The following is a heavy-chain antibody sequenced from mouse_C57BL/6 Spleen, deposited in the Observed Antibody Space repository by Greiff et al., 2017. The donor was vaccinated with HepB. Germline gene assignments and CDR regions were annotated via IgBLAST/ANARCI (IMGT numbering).Heavy chain of an antibody. V-gene: IGHV5-6*02. CDR3: ARRGYYGSSLDY. CDR1: GFTFSSYG. CDR2: ISSGGSYT. D-gene: IGHD1-1*01. J-gene: IGHJ2*01. Sequence: EVMLVESGGDLVKPGGSLKLSCAASGFTFSSYGMSWVRQTPDKRLEWVATISSGGSYTYYPDSVKGRFTISRDNAKNTPYLQMSSLKSEDTAMYYCARRGYYGSSLDYWGQGTTLTVSS.